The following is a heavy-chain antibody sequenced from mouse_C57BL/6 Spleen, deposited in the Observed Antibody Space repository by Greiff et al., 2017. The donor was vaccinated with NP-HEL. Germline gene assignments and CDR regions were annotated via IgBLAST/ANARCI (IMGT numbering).Heavy chain of an antibody. CDR2: IYPGSGST. CDR1: GYTFTSYW. CDR3: ARDWGNYYGSPAWFAY. Sequence: QVQLKQPGAELVKPGASVKMSCKASGYTFTSYWITWVKQRPGQGLEWIGDIYPGSGSTNYNEKFKSKATLTVDTSSSTAYMQLSSLTSEDSAVYYCARDWGNYYGSPAWFAYWGQGTLVTVSA. J-gene: IGHJ3*01. D-gene: IGHD1-1*01. V-gene: IGHV1-55*01.